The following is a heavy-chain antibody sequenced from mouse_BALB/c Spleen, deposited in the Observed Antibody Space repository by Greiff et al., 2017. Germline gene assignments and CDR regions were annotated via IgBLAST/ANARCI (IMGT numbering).Heavy chain of an antibody. Sequence: EVKLMESGAELVKPGASVKLSCTASGFNIKDTYMHWVKQRPEQGLEWIGRIDPANGNTKYDPKFQGKATITADTSSNTAYLQLSSLTSEDTAVYYCARLYGNYRFAYWGQGTLVTVSA. J-gene: IGHJ3*01. V-gene: IGHV14-3*02. CDR2: IDPANGNT. D-gene: IGHD2-1*01. CDR1: GFNIKDTY. CDR3: ARLYGNYRFAY.